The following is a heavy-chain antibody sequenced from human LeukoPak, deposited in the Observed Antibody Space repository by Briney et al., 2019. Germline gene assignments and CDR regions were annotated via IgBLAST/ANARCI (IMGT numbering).Heavy chain of an antibody. CDR3: ARDNGITGTTFDY. D-gene: IGHD1-20*01. CDR1: GGTFSSYA. CDR2: IIPIFGTA. Sequence: ASVKVSCKASGGTFSSYAISWVRQAPGQGLEWMGGIIPIFGTANYAQKFQGRVTITTDESTSTAYMELSSLRSEDTAVYYCARDNGITGTTFDYWGQGTLVTVSS. J-gene: IGHJ4*02. V-gene: IGHV1-69*05.